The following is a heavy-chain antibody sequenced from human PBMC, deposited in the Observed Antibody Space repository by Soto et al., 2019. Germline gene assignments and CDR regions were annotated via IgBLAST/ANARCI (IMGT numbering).Heavy chain of an antibody. CDR3: ARDMHAGFTHYFDP. CDR1: GFTFRSFT. D-gene: IGHD1-26*01. V-gene: IGHV3-21*01. CDR2: ISSNSAYI. Sequence: PGGSLRLSCAASGFTFRSFTMNWVRQAPGKGLEWVSTISSNSAYIYYTDALRGRFTISRDNAKNSLHLQMNSLRAEDTAVYYCARDMHAGFTHYFDPWGQGTLVTVSS. J-gene: IGHJ5*02.